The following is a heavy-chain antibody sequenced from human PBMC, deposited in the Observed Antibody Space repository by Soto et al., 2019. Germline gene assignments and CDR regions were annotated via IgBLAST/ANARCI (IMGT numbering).Heavy chain of an antibody. CDR2: ISGSGGST. CDR1: GFTFSSYA. D-gene: IGHD6-19*01. Sequence: EVQLLESGGGLVQPGGSLRLSCAASGFTFSSYAMSWVRQAPGKGLEWVSAISGSGGSTYYADSVKGRFTISRDNSKNTLYLQMNGLRADDRAVYYCAKETDPSVAGRSLDYWGQGTLVTVSS. J-gene: IGHJ4*02. V-gene: IGHV3-23*01. CDR3: AKETDPSVAGRSLDY.